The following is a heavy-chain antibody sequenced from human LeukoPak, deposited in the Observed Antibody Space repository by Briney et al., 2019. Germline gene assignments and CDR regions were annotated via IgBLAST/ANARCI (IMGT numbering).Heavy chain of an antibody. CDR2: IYSGGST. D-gene: IGHD6-19*01. Sequence: GGSLRLSCAASGFTFSSYDMTWVRQAPGKGLEWVSLIYSGGSTYYADSVKGRFTISRDNSKNSLYLQMNSLRAEDTAVYYCAKTYSSGWYFRGDYYYMDVWGKGTTVTISS. CDR1: GFTFSSYD. CDR3: AKTYSSGWYFRGDYYYMDV. J-gene: IGHJ6*03. V-gene: IGHV3-66*01.